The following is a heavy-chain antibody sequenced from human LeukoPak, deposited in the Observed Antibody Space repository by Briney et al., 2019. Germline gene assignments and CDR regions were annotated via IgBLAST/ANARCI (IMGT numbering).Heavy chain of an antibody. J-gene: IGHJ6*03. Sequence: PGGSLRLSCAASGFTLDDHGMSWVRQAPGKGLEWVSGINWNGDGTGYADSVKGRFTISRDNAKNSLYLQMNSLRAEDTAFYCARLGGPDYYFYYYMDVWGKGTTVTVS. V-gene: IGHV3-20*04. CDR2: INWNGDGT. CDR1: GFTLDDHG. D-gene: IGHD1-26*01. CDR3: ARLGGPDYYFYYYMDV.